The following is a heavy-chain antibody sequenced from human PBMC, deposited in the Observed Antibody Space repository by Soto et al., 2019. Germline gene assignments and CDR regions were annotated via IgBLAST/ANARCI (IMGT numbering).Heavy chain of an antibody. D-gene: IGHD3-22*01. CDR3: ARPIGALSTTDFTY. V-gene: IGHV5-51*01. Sequence: PGESLKISCKGSGYSFSNYWIVWVRQMPGKGQEWMGIIYPGDSEAKYSPSFQGQVTISADKSINTAYLQWISLKASDTAMYYCARPIGALSTTDFTYWGQGTLVTVSS. CDR2: IYPGDSEA. CDR1: GYSFSNYW. J-gene: IGHJ4*02.